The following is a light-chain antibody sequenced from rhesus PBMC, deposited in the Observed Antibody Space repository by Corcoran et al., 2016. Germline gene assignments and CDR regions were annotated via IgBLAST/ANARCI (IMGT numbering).Light chain of an antibody. CDR3: QQYNNSPLT. J-gene: IGKJ4*01. CDR2: YAS. V-gene: IGKV1-66*01. CDR1: QDIKNY. Sequence: DIQMTQSPSSLSASAGDRVTITCRASQDIKNYLSWYQQKPGKAPKALIYYASRLEAGVPSRFSGTRSGTDYTLTNNSLQTEDIETYYCQQYNNSPLTFGGGTKVEMK.